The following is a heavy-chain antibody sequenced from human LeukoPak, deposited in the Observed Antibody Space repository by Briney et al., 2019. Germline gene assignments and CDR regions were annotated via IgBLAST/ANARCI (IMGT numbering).Heavy chain of an antibody. J-gene: IGHJ6*02. Sequence: GASVKVSCKASGKDGISWVRQAPGQGLEWMGWISIHTGNTNYALELQGRVTLTTDTSTNTAYMELRSLRSDDTAMYYCARGAVPAPDYYYYYGMDVWGQGTTVTVSS. CDR2: ISIHTGNT. D-gene: IGHD2-2*01. CDR3: ARGAVPAPDYYYYYGMDV. CDR1: GKDG. V-gene: IGHV1-18*01.